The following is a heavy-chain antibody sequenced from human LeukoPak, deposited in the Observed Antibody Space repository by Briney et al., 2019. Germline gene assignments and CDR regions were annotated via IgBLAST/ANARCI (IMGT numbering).Heavy chain of an antibody. CDR3: ARDLYYGSGTYHAFDI. Sequence: GGSLRLSCAASGFTFSSYGMSWVRQAPGKGLEWVSVISGSGGSSYYADSVKGRFTISRDNSKDTLYLQMNSLRAEDTAVYYCARDLYYGSGTYHAFDIWGQGTMVTVSS. J-gene: IGHJ3*02. CDR1: GFTFSSYG. D-gene: IGHD3-10*01. CDR2: ISGSGGSS. V-gene: IGHV3-23*01.